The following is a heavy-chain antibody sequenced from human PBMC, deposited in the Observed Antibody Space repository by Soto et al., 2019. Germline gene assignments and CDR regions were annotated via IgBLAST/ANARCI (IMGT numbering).Heavy chain of an antibody. CDR2: IYYSGST. Sequence: TSETLSLTGELPGGSISSSSYYWDRIRQPPGKGLEWIGSIYYSGSTYYNPSLKSRVTISVDTSKNQFSLKLSSVTAADTAVYYCARHHDFHFAYWGQGTPVPVSP. CDR3: ARHHDFHFAY. CDR1: GGSISSSSYY. D-gene: IGHD3-3*01. V-gene: IGHV4-39*01. J-gene: IGHJ4*02.